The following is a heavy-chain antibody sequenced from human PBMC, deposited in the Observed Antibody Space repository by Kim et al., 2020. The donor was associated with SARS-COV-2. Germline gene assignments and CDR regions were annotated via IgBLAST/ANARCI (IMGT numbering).Heavy chain of an antibody. Sequence: GESLKISCKGSGYSFTSYWIGWVRQMPGKGLEWMGIIYPGDSDTRYSPSFQGQVTISADKSISTAYLQWSSLKASDTAMYYCARLGGDSSGYSNWFDPWGQGTLVTVSS. D-gene: IGHD3-22*01. J-gene: IGHJ5*02. CDR3: ARLGGDSSGYSNWFDP. V-gene: IGHV5-51*01. CDR2: IYPGDSDT. CDR1: GYSFTSYW.